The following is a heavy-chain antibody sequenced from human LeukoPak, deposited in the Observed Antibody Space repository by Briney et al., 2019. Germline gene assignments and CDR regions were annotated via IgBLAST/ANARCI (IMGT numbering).Heavy chain of an antibody. CDR1: GGSISSDY. D-gene: IGHD1-26*01. V-gene: IGHV4-59*08. CDR3: ASPSEYSGSYLDY. J-gene: IGHJ4*02. Sequence: SETLSLTCTVSGGSISSDYWSWIRQPPGKGLEWIGYIYYSGSTNYNPSLKSRVTISVDTSKNQFSLKLSSVTAADTAVYYCASPSEYSGSYLDYWGQGTLVTVSS. CDR2: IYYSGST.